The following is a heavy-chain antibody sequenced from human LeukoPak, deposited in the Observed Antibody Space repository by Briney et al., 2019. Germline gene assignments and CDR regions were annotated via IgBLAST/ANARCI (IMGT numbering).Heavy chain of an antibody. CDR3: ARVSSSSWYGEGGRYGMDV. Sequence: GASVKVSCKASGYTFTSYYMHWVRQAPGQGLEWMGWINPNSGGTNYAQKFQGWVTMTRDTSISTAYMELSRLRSDDTAVYYCARVSSSSWYGEGGRYGMDVWGQGTTVTVSS. J-gene: IGHJ6*02. D-gene: IGHD6-13*01. CDR2: INPNSGGT. V-gene: IGHV1-2*04. CDR1: GYTFTSYY.